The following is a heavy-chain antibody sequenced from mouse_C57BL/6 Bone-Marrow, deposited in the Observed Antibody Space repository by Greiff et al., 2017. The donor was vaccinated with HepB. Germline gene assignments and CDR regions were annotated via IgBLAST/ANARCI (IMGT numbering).Heavy chain of an antibody. V-gene: IGHV14-2*01. CDR1: GFNIKDYY. Sequence: VQLQQSGAELVKPGASVKLSCTASGFNIKDYYMHWVKQRTEQGLEWIGRIDPEDGETKYAPKFPGKATITADTSSNTAYLQLSSLTSEDTAVYYCALITTVVATRYFDVWGTGTTVTVCS. D-gene: IGHD1-1*01. CDR3: ALITTVVATRYFDV. J-gene: IGHJ1*03. CDR2: IDPEDGET.